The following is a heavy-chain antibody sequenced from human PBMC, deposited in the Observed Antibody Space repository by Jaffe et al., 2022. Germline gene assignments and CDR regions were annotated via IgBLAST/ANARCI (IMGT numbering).Heavy chain of an antibody. CDR2: IRSKTYNYAI. CDR3: TLLGDYSSNIDH. J-gene: IGHJ4*02. CDR1: GFSLSGSV. Sequence: EAQLVESGGGLVQPGGSLKLSCAASGFSLSGSVVHWVRQTSGKGLEWVGRIRSKTYNYAIAYAASVKDRFTVSRDDSKNTAYLQMNSLRLEDTAMYFCTLLGDYSSNIDHWGRGTLVTVSS. V-gene: IGHV3-73*02. D-gene: IGHD6-13*01.